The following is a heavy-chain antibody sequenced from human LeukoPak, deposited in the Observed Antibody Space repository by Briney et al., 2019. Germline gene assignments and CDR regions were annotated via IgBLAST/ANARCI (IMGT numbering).Heavy chain of an antibody. CDR3: ATIYCSNGVCYYFDY. CDR1: GFTFNRYW. V-gene: IGHV3-7*01. J-gene: IGHJ4*02. Sequence: GGYLKLSCAASGFTFNRYWMSWVRQAPGKGLEWVANIKQDGSEKYYVDSVKGRFTISRDNVQNSLYLVINSLRAEDTAIYYCATIYCSNGVCYYFDYWGQGTLVTVSS. D-gene: IGHD2-8*01. CDR2: IKQDGSEK.